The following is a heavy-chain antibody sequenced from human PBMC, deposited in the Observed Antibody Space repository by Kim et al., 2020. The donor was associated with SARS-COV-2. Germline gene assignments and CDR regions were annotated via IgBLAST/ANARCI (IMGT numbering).Heavy chain of an antibody. CDR3: TSRFGELYYYYGMDV. Sequence: ASVQGRVTLSRDAAKSIAYLQMNSLKTEDTAVYYCTSRFGELYYYYGMDVWGQGTTVTVSS. V-gene: IGHV3-49*01. D-gene: IGHD3-10*01. J-gene: IGHJ6*02.